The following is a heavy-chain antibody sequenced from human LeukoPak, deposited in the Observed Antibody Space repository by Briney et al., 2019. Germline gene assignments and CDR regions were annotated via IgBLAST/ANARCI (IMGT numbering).Heavy chain of an antibody. D-gene: IGHD3-10*01. J-gene: IGHJ4*02. CDR2: IKQDGSEK. CDR3: ARGGFTMVRGVTRFDY. V-gene: IGHV3-7*01. Sequence: GGSLRLSCAASGFTFSSYWMSWVRQAPGKGLEWVANIKQDGSEKHYVDSVKGRFTISRDNAKNSLYLQMNSLRAEDTAVYYCARGGFTMVRGVTRFDYWGQGTLVTVSS. CDR1: GFTFSSYW.